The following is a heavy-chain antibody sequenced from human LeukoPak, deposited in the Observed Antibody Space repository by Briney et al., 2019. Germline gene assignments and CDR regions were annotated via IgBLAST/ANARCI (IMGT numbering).Heavy chain of an antibody. CDR1: GGSMHSHY. CDR2: IFYTGTT. CDR3: TRVSVAGPRPPLINAFDV. Sequence: SETLSLTCSVSGGSMHSHYWSWIRQAPGKGLEHVGHIFYTGTTVYNPSLKSRLVMSVDTSKNQFSLELTSVTAADTAVYYCTRVSVAGPRPPLINAFDVWGRGAVVTVSS. D-gene: IGHD6-19*01. J-gene: IGHJ3*01. V-gene: IGHV4-59*11.